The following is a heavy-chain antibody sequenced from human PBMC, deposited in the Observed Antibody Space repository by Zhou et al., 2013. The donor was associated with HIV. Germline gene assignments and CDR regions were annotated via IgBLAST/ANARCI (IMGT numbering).Heavy chain of an antibody. D-gene: IGHD3-10*01. CDR2: IIPILGIA. V-gene: IGHV1-69*04. J-gene: IGHJ6*03. CDR1: GGTFSSYA. Sequence: QVQLVQSGAEVKKPGSSVKVSCKASGGTFSSYAISWVRQAPGQGLEWMGRIIPILGIANYAQKFQGRVTITADKSTSTAYMELSSLRSEDTAVYYCARLGFEMVQGEYYYYYYMDVWGKGTTVTVSS. CDR3: ARLGFEMVQGEYYYYYYMDV.